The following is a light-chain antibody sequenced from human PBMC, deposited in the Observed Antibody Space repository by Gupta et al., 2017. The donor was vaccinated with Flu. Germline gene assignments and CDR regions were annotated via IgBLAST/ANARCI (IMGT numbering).Light chain of an antibody. Sequence: QSVLTQPPSVPAAQGQHVTISCSGSSSNIGNNYVAWYQQLPGTAPKLLIYDNNKRPSGIPDRFSGSKSGTSATLGITGLQTGDEADYYCGTWDSSLSAGVFGGGTKLTVL. CDR1: SSNIGNNY. J-gene: IGLJ2*01. CDR2: DNN. CDR3: GTWDSSLSAGV. V-gene: IGLV1-51*01.